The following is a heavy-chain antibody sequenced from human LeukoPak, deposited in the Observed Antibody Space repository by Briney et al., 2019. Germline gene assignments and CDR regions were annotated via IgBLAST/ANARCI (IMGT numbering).Heavy chain of an antibody. V-gene: IGHV3-49*04. CDR1: GFTFGDYA. J-gene: IGHJ6*04. Sequence: PGRSLRLSCTASGFTFGDYAMSWVRQAPGKGLEWVGFIRSKAYGGTTEYAASVKGRFTISRDDSKSIACLQMNSLKTEDTAVYYCTRTMVRGVVPNYYYYGMDVWGKGTTVTVSS. CDR2: IRSKAYGGTT. CDR3: TRTMVRGVVPNYYYYGMDV. D-gene: IGHD3-10*01.